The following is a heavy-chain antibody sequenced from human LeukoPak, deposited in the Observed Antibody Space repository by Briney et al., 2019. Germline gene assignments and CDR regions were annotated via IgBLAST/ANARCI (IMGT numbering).Heavy chain of an antibody. CDR3: ARGYYMDV. Sequence: GGSLRLSCAASGYTFSSYWMTWVRQAPGRGLEWVANIKQDGSEKKYVDSVKGRFTISRDNAKNSLYLQMNSLRAEDTAVYYCARGYYMDVWGKGTTVTVSS. V-gene: IGHV3-7*01. CDR2: IKQDGSEK. CDR1: GYTFSSYW. J-gene: IGHJ6*03.